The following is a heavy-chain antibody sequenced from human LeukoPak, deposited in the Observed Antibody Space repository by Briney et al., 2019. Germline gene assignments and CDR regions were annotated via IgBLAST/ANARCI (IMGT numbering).Heavy chain of an antibody. CDR3: ARLAAAGDYYYYYYMDV. D-gene: IGHD6-13*01. Sequence: SETLSLTCTVSGGPISSYYWSWIRQPPGKGLEGIGNIYTSGSTNYNPSLKSRVTISVDTSKNQFSLKLSSVTAADTAVYYCARLAAAGDYYYYYYMDVWGKGTTVTVSS. CDR2: IYTSGST. CDR1: GGPISSYY. J-gene: IGHJ6*03. V-gene: IGHV4-4*09.